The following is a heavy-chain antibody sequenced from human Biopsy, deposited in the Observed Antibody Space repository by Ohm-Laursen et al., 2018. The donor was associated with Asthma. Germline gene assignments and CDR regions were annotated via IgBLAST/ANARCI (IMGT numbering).Heavy chain of an antibody. V-gene: IGHV1-69*13. D-gene: IGHD2-2*01. J-gene: IGHJ4*02. CDR2: INSVFGTT. Sequence: ASVKVSCKSLGGTFNTYVIGWVRQAPGQGLEWMGGINSVFGTTTYPQKFQDGVTITADDSTSTVYMELSSLRSEDTAVYYCARKAGSCISRTCYSLDFWGQGTLVTVSS. CDR1: GGTFNTYV. CDR3: ARKAGSCISRTCYSLDF.